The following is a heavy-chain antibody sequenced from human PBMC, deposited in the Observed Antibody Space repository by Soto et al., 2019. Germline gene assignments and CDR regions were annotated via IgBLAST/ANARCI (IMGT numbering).Heavy chain of an antibody. V-gene: IGHV3-21*01. CDR2: ISSGSSNI. CDR3: ASATVVAGTFDF. D-gene: IGHD2-15*01. J-gene: IGHJ4*02. CDR1: GFAFRSYN. Sequence: VQLVESGGGLVKPGGSLTLSCAGSGFAFRSYNMNWVRQPPGKGLEWVASISSGSSNIYYADSVKGRFTISRDNAKDSLYLHMDSLRAEDSAVYYCASATVVAGTFDFWGQGTLLTVSS.